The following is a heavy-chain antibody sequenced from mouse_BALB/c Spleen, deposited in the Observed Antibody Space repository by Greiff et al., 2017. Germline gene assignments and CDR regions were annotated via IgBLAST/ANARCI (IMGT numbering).Heavy chain of an antibody. Sequence: QVQLKQSAAELARPGASVKMSCKASGYTFTSYTMHWVKQRPGQGLEWIGYINPSSGYTEYNQKFKDKTTLTADKSSSTAYMQLGSLTSEDSAVYYCALTTVVATPLAYWGQGTLVTVSA. V-gene: IGHV1-4*02. CDR2: INPSSGYT. CDR3: ALTTVVATPLAY. D-gene: IGHD1-1*01. J-gene: IGHJ3*01. CDR1: GYTFTSYT.